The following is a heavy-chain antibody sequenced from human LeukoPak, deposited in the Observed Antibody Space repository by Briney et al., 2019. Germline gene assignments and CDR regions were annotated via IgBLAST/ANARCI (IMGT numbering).Heavy chain of an antibody. D-gene: IGHD3-3*01. CDR1: GGSFSGYY. J-gene: IGHJ6*03. CDR2: INHSGST. CDR3: ARANYDFWSGYYRNYYYYMDV. Sequence: SETLSLTCAVYGGSFSGYYWSWIRQPPGKGLEWIGEINHSGSTNYNPSLKSRVTISVDTSKNQFSLKLNSVTAADTAVYYCARANYDFWSGYYRNYYYYMDVWGRGTTVTVSS. V-gene: IGHV4-34*01.